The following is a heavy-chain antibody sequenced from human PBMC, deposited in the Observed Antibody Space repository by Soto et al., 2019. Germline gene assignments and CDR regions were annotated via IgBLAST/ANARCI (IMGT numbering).Heavy chain of an antibody. CDR1: GFTFDSFA. J-gene: IGHJ4*02. D-gene: IGHD5-18*01. V-gene: IGHV3-9*01. CDR2: ISWNSATI. Sequence: DVELVESGGGLVQPGRSLRLSCAASGFTFDSFAMQWIRQVPGKGLEWVSSISWNSATIDYAESVKGRFTISRDNANNVVYLQMNSLRAEDTAFYYCAKGDTRDSLGQGTLVTVSS. CDR3: AKGDTRDS.